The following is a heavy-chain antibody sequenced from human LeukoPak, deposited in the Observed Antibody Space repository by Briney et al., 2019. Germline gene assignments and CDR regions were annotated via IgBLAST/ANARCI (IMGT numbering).Heavy chain of an antibody. CDR1: GFSVSDYY. J-gene: IGHJ5*02. Sequence: GGSLRLSCTVSGFSVSDYYMNWIRQSPGKGLEWVSHITRKDAIEYADSVRGRFTISRDNANNLLYLQMDSLRPEDTAVYYCARGTYYSGSGPGNWFDPWGHGTLVTVSS. V-gene: IGHV3-11*01. CDR3: ARGTYYSGSGPGNWFDP. CDR2: ITRKDAI. D-gene: IGHD3-10*01.